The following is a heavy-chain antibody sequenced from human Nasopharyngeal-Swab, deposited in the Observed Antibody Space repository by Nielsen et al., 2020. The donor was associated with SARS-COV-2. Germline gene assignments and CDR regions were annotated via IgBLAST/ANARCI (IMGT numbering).Heavy chain of an antibody. CDR3: ARACSSTSCYQTTGRYFQH. CDR1: GGTFSSYA. V-gene: IGHV1-69*13. Sequence: SVKVSCKASGGTFSSYAISWVRQAPGQGLEWMGGIIPIFGTANYAQKFQGRVTITADESTSTAYMELSSLRSEDTAVYYCARACSSTSCYQTTGRYFQHWGKGTLVTVSS. CDR2: IIPIFGTA. D-gene: IGHD2-2*01. J-gene: IGHJ1*01.